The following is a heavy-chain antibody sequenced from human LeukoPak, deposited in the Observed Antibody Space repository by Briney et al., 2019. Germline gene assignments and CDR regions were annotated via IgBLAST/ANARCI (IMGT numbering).Heavy chain of an antibody. CDR2: INPSGGST. J-gene: IGHJ6*03. CDR3: ASHTVAGEPYYYYYMDV. Sequence: GASVKVSCKASGYTFTSYYMHWVRQAPGQGLEWMGIINPSGGSTSYAQKFQGRVTMTRDMSTSTVYMELSSLRSEDTAVYYCASHTVAGEPYYYYYMDVWGKGTTVTVSS. V-gene: IGHV1-46*01. CDR1: GYTFTSYY. D-gene: IGHD6-19*01.